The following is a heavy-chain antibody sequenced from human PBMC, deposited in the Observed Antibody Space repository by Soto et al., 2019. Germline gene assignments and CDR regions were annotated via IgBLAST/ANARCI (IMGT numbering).Heavy chain of an antibody. CDR2: ISAYNGNT. Sequence: ASVKVSCKASGYTFTSYCISWVRQAPGQGLEWMGWISAYNGNTNYAQKLQGRVTMTTDTSTSTAYMELRSLRSDDTAVYYCARDLRFLEWLSSGGNWFDPWGQGTLVTVSS. CDR1: GYTFTSYC. J-gene: IGHJ5*02. V-gene: IGHV1-18*01. CDR3: ARDLRFLEWLSSGGNWFDP. D-gene: IGHD3-3*01.